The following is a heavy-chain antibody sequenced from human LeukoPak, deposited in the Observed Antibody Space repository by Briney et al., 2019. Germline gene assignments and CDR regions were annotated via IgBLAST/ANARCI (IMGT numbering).Heavy chain of an antibody. CDR1: GGTFSSYA. D-gene: IGHD3-10*01. V-gene: IGHV1-69*13. Sequence: SVKVSCKASGGTFSSYAISWVRQAPGQGLEWMGGIIPIFGTANYAQEFQGRVTITADESTSTAYVELSSLRSEDTAVYYCAKDQYGSGNYFDYWGQGTLVTVSS. CDR3: AKDQYGSGNYFDY. CDR2: IIPIFGTA. J-gene: IGHJ4*02.